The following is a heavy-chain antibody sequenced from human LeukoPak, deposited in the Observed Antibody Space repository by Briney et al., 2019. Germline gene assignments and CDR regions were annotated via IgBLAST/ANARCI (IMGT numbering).Heavy chain of an antibody. J-gene: IGHJ6*04. CDR2: ISAYNGNT. D-gene: IGHD3-9*01. CDR1: GYTFTSYG. Sequence: ASVKVSCKASGYTFTSYGISWVRQAPGQGLEWMGGISAYNGNTNYAQKLQGRVTITTDTSTSTAYMELRSLRSDDTAVYYCARDSYYDILSRLYYYGMDVWGKGTTVTVSS. CDR3: ARDSYYDILSRLYYYGMDV. V-gene: IGHV1-18*04.